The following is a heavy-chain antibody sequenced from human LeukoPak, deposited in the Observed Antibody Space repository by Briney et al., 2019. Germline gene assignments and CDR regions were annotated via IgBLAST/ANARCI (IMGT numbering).Heavy chain of an antibody. J-gene: IGHJ4*02. V-gene: IGHV4-4*07. CDR1: GGSISGYY. D-gene: IGHD1-1*01. Sequence: PSETLSLACTVSGGSISGYYWSWIRQPAVKGLEWIGRIYTSGNTNYNPSLMSRFTMSLDTSKNQFSLKLTSLTAADTAVYYCSREGGNSRSLDYWGQGTLVTVSS. CDR3: SREGGNSRSLDY. CDR2: IYTSGNT.